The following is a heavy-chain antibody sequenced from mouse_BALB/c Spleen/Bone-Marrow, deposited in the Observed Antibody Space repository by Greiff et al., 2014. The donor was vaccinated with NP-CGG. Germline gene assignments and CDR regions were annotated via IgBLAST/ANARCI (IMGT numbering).Heavy chain of an antibody. V-gene: IGHV1-14*01. CDR3: AREGSTMITTEARFAY. J-gene: IGHJ3*01. Sequence: EVQLQQSGPELVKPGASVKMSCKASGYTFTSYVMHWVKQKPGQGLEWIGYINPYNDGTKYNEKFKGKATLTSDKSSSTAYMELSSLTSEDSAVYYCAREGSTMITTEARFAYWGQGTLVTVSA. CDR1: GYTFTSYV. D-gene: IGHD2-4*01. CDR2: INPYNDGT.